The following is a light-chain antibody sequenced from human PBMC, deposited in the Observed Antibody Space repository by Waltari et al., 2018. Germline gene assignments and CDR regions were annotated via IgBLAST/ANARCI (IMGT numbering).Light chain of an antibody. CDR1: GSNLGAGYD. Sequence: QSVLTQPPSVSGAPGQRVSISCTGSGSNLGAGYDVHWYQQLPGKAPQLLIYGTHTRPPGVPDRFVGSQSGTSASLAITALQAEDEAEYYCQSYDTSLSVVFGGGTKLTVL. J-gene: IGLJ2*01. V-gene: IGLV1-40*01. CDR3: QSYDTSLSVV. CDR2: GTH.